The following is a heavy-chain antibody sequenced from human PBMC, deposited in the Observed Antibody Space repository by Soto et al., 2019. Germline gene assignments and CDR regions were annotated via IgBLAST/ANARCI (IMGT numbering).Heavy chain of an antibody. J-gene: IGHJ6*03. CDR2: IYYSGST. CDR1: GGSISSYY. D-gene: IGHD1-7*01. Sequence: SETLSLTCTVSGGSISSYYWSWIRQPPGKGLEWIGYIYYSGSTNYNPSLKSRVTISVDTSKNQFSLKLSSVTAADTAVYYCARELRYNWNYHSSPNEYYYYYYYMDVWGKGTTVTVSS. CDR3: ARELRYNWNYHSSPNEYYYYYYYMDV. V-gene: IGHV4-59*01.